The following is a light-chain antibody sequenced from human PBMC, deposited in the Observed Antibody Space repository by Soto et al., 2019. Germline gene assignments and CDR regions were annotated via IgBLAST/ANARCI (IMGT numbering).Light chain of an antibody. CDR2: GTS. J-gene: IGKJ5*01. CDR3: QQYKNWVT. V-gene: IGKV3-15*01. CDR1: QSVGSD. Sequence: EIVMTQSPATLSVSPGERATLSCRASQSVGSDLAWYQQKPGQAPRLLIYGTSTRATGIPARFSGSGSGTEFTLTITSLQSEDFAVYYCQQYKNWVTFGQGTRLEIK.